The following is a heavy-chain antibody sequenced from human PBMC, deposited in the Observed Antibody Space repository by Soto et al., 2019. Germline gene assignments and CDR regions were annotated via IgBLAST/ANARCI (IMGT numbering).Heavy chain of an antibody. Sequence: PGGSLRLSCAASGFTFRSFTMNWVRQAPGKGLEWVSTISSNSAYIYYTDALRGRFTISRDNAKNSLHLQMNSLRAEDTAVYYCTRDASRDSSALGWLDPSGAGTLFTVYS. J-gene: IGHJ5*02. CDR2: ISSNSAYI. D-gene: IGHD6-13*01. V-gene: IGHV3-21*01. CDR1: GFTFRSFT. CDR3: TRDASRDSSALGWLDP.